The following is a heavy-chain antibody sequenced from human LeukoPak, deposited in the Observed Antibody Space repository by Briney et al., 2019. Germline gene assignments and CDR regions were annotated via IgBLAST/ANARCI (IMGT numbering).Heavy chain of an antibody. J-gene: IGHJ4*02. CDR2: FHNSGTS. Sequence: SETLSLTCTVSDDSISDYYRGWIRQPPGKGLEWIGYFHNSGTSTYNPSLKSRVTISADTSKNQFSLKLNSLTTADTTVYYCTRGAGWLIDYWGQGTLVTVSS. V-gene: IGHV4-59*01. D-gene: IGHD3-16*01. CDR1: DDSISDYY. CDR3: TRGAGWLIDY.